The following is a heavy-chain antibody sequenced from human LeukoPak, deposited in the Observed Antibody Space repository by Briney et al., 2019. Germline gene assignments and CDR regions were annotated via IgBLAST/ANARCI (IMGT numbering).Heavy chain of an antibody. CDR1: GFTFSSYS. CDR2: ISSSSSTI. V-gene: IGHV3-48*04. Sequence: GGSLRLSCAASGFTFSSYSMNWVRQAPGKGLEWVSYISSSSSTIYYADSVKGRFTISRDNAKNSLYLQMNSLRAEDTAVYYCARDTYCGGDCYSPRRYYYGMDVWGQGTTVTVSS. D-gene: IGHD2-21*02. CDR3: ARDTYCGGDCYSPRRYYYGMDV. J-gene: IGHJ6*02.